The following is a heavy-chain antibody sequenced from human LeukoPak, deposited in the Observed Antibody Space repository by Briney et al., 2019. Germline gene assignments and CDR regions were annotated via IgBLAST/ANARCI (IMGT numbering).Heavy chain of an antibody. V-gene: IGHV4-59*01. Sequence: SETLSLTCTVSGGSISGYYWSWIRQPPGKVLEWVGYIYYSGTTSYNPSLRSRVTMSVDTSKNQFTLRLNSVTAADTAVYYCARMGAIAGASANPDHWGQGTLVTVSS. D-gene: IGHD4/OR15-4a*01. CDR2: IYYSGTT. J-gene: IGHJ4*02. CDR1: GGSISGYY. CDR3: ARMGAIAGASANPDH.